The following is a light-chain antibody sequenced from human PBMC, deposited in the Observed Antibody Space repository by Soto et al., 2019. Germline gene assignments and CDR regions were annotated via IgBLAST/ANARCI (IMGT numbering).Light chain of an antibody. J-gene: IGKJ1*01. CDR3: QQYMSYS. CDR1: QTISTW. V-gene: IGKV1-5*01. Sequence: DIQVTQSPPTLSASVGDRVTITCRASQTISTWMAWYQQKPGKAPKLLVYDASTLQSGVASRFSGSGSGTEFTLIISGLQPDDFATYYCQQYMSYSFGQGTKVDIK. CDR2: DAS.